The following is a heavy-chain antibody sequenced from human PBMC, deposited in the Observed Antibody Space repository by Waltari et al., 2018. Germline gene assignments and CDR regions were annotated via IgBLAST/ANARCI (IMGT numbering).Heavy chain of an antibody. D-gene: IGHD1-26*01. CDR3: ARGWELPYYYYYGMDV. CDR2: VYVTGNT. J-gene: IGHJ6*02. V-gene: IGHV3-53*03. Sequence: EVQLVESGGDLVQPGGSLRLSCAASGFTVNSNYINWVRQSPGKGREWVSVVYVTGNTDYADSVKGRFTTSRDNSKNTWYLQMNSLRAEDTAVYYCARGWELPYYYYYGMDVWGQGTTVIVSS. CDR1: GFTVNSNY.